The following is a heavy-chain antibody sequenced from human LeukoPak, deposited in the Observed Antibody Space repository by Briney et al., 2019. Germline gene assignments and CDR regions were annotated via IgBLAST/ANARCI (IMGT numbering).Heavy chain of an antibody. CDR3: ARETSIGIVVVVAAGYFDY. CDR2: ISGSGGST. J-gene: IGHJ4*02. D-gene: IGHD2-15*01. CDR1: GFTFSSYA. V-gene: IGHV3-23*01. Sequence: GGSLRLSCAASGFTFSSYAMSWVRQAPGKGLEWVSAISGSGGSTYYADSVKGRFTISRDNAKNSLYLQMNSLRAEDTAVYYCARETSIGIVVVVAAGYFDYWGQGTLVTVSS.